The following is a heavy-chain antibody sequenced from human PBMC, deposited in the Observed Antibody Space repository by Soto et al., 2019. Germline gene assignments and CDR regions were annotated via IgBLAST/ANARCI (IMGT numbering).Heavy chain of an antibody. CDR3: ARGKFYAFDI. V-gene: IGHV4-30-2*01. Sequence: SETLSLTCAVSGGSISSGGYSWSWIRQPPGKGLEWIGYMYHSGTTNYNPSLNSRVTISLDRSKNQFSLRLTSVAAADTAVYFCARGKFYAFDIWGQGTMVTVSS. J-gene: IGHJ3*02. CDR1: GGSISSGGYS. CDR2: MYHSGTT.